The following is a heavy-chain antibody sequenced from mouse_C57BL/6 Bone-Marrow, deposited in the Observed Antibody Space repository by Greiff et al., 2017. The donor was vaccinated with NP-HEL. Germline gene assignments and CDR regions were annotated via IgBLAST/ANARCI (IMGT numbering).Heavy chain of an antibody. J-gene: IGHJ2*01. D-gene: IGHD1-1*01. Sequence: VQLQQSGAELVKPGASVKLSCKASGYTFTSYDINWVKQRPGRGLEWIGWIYPRDGSTKYNEKVKGKATLTVDTTSSTAYMELHSLTSDDSAVYFCARRRVDFDYWGQGTTLTVSS. CDR2: IYPRDGST. CDR3: ARRRVDFDY. CDR1: GYTFTSYD. V-gene: IGHV1-85*01.